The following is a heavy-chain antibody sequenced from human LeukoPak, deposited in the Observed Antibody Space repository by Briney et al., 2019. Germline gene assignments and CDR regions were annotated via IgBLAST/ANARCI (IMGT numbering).Heavy chain of an antibody. J-gene: IGHJ3*02. CDR3: AKAVAAIAADAFDI. D-gene: IGHD6-13*01. V-gene: IGHV3-30*02. Sequence: GGSLRLSCAASGFTFSSFGMHWVRQAPGKGLEWVAFMHYDGSNIYYADSVKGRLTISRDNSRNTLYLQMNSLRAEDMALYYCAKAVAAIAADAFDIWGQGTMVTVSS. CDR1: GFTFSSFG. CDR2: MHYDGSNI.